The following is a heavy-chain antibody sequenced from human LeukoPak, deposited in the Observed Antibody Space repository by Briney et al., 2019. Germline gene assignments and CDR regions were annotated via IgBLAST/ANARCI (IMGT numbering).Heavy chain of an antibody. Sequence: GESLKISCQGSGYSFTSYWIGWVRQMPGKGPEWMGIIYPGDSDTRYSPSFQGQVTISADKSISTAYLQWSSLKASDTAMYYCARQDSGYDRLFDPWGQGTLVTVSS. D-gene: IGHD5-12*01. V-gene: IGHV5-51*01. CDR3: ARQDSGYDRLFDP. CDR1: GYSFTSYW. CDR2: IYPGDSDT. J-gene: IGHJ5*02.